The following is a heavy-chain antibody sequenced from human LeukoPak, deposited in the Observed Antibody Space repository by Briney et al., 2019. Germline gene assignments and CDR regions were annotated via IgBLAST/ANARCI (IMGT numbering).Heavy chain of an antibody. J-gene: IGHJ4*02. CDR3: AIVQRGEMATFDY. CDR1: GFIFSSYS. D-gene: IGHD5-24*01. CDR2: ISSTSTYI. Sequence: VGSLRLSCAASGFIFSSYSMNWVRHAPGKGLQWVSSISSTSTYIHYADSLKGRFTISRDNARNSLYLQINSLRVEDTAVYYCAIVQRGEMATFDYWGQGTLVTVSS. V-gene: IGHV3-21*01.